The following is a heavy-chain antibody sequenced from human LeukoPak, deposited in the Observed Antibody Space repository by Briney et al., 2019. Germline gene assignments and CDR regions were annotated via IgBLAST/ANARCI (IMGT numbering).Heavy chain of an antibody. Sequence: QAGGSLRLSCAASGFTFSSYEMNWVRQAPGKGLEGVSNISSSGSTIYYADPVKGRFTISRDNAKNSLYLQMNSLRAEDTAVYYCAELGITVIGGVWGKGTTVTISS. CDR1: GFTFSSYE. CDR3: AELGITVIGGV. D-gene: IGHD3-10*02. V-gene: IGHV3-48*03. CDR2: ISSSGSTI. J-gene: IGHJ6*04.